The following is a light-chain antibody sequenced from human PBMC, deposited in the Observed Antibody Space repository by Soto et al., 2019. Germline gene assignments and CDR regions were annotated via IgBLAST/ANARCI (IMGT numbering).Light chain of an antibody. Sequence: EIVLTQSPATLSLSPGERATLSCRASQSVSSYLAWYQQKRGQAPRLLIYDASNRATGIPARFSGSGSGTDFTLTISSLPPEDFAVYYCQQRKNWPPFTFGQGTKVEIK. CDR1: QSVSSY. V-gene: IGKV3-11*01. CDR3: QQRKNWPPFT. J-gene: IGKJ3*01. CDR2: DAS.